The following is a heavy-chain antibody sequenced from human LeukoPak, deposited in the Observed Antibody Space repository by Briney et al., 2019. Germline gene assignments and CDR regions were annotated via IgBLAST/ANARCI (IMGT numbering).Heavy chain of an antibody. J-gene: IGHJ3*01. CDR1: HFSVSSGYY. CDR3: ARHTRGWNIFDAFDF. CDR2: VYHSGGT. V-gene: IGHV4-38-2*01. D-gene: IGHD1/OR15-1a*01. Sequence: SETLSLTCAVSHFSVSSGYYWGWIRQPPGKELEWIGDVYHSGGTYKNSSLRSRLTMSVDMTKNQFSLMLTSVTDADTDVCYCARHTRGWNIFDAFDFWGQGIMVTVSS.